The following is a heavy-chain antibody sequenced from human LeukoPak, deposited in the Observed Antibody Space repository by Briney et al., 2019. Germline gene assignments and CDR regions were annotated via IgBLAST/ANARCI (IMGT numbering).Heavy chain of an antibody. D-gene: IGHD2-2*01. CDR3: AREGPATYHFDF. CDR2: INPGGGST. CDR1: GYTFTNYY. V-gene: IGHV1-46*01. Sequence: ASVKVSCRSSGYTFTNYYIHWVRQAPGQGLEWLGIINPGGGSTTYAQKFRVRVTMTSDTSASTVFMELSSLRSEDTAIYYCAREGPATYHFDFWGQGTLVTVSS. J-gene: IGHJ4*02.